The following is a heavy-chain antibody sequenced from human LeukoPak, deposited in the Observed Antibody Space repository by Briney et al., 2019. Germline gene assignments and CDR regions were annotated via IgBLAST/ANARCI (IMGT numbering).Heavy chain of an antibody. D-gene: IGHD2-15*01. J-gene: IGHJ2*01. V-gene: IGHV3-64*01. CDR3: ARKEGYSFWYFDL. CDR2: ISSNGGST. Sequence: GGSLRLSCAASGFTFSSCAMHWVRQAPGKGLEYVSAISSNGGSTYYANSVKGRFTISRDNSKNTLYLQMGSLRAEDMAVYYCARKEGYSFWYFDLWGRGTLVTVSS. CDR1: GFTFSSCA.